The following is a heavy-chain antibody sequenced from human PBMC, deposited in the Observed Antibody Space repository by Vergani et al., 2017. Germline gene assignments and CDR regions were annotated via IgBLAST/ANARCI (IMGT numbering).Heavy chain of an antibody. J-gene: IGHJ4*02. CDR3: ANDQVSSSWYIVQFAPLDY. D-gene: IGHD6-13*01. CDR1: GYTFTSYA. CDR2: INAGNGNT. Sequence: QVQLVQSGAEVKKPGASVKVSCKASGYTFTSYAMHWVRQAPGQRLEWMGWINAGNGNTKYSQKFQGRVTITSDTSASTAYMELSSLRSEDTAVYYCANDQVSSSWYIVQFAPLDYWGQGTLVTVSS. V-gene: IGHV1-3*01.